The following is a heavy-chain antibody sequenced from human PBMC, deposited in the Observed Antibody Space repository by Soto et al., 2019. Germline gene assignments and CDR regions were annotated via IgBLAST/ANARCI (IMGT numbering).Heavy chain of an antibody. CDR2: IYYSGST. D-gene: IGHD6-19*01. V-gene: IGHV4-30-2*03. Sequence: SETLSLNCAVSGGSISSGGYSWSWLRQQPGKGLEWIGYIYYSGSTYYNPSLKSRVPISVDTSKNQFSLKLSSVTAADTAVYYCARQSAVAGNWFDPWGQGTLVTVSS. CDR1: GGSISSGGYS. CDR3: ARQSAVAGNWFDP. J-gene: IGHJ5*02.